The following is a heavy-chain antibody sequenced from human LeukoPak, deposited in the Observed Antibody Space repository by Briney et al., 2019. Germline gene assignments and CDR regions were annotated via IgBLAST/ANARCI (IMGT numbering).Heavy chain of an antibody. V-gene: IGHV4-59*08. CDR2: IYYSGST. J-gene: IGHJ4*02. D-gene: IGHD1-26*01. Sequence: SETLSLTCTVSGGSISSYYWSWIRQPPGKGLEWIGYIYYSGSTNYNPSLKSRVTISVDTSKNQFSLKLSSVTAADTAVYYCARQVGSYFDYWGQGTLVTVSS. CDR3: ARQVGSYFDY. CDR1: GGSISSYY.